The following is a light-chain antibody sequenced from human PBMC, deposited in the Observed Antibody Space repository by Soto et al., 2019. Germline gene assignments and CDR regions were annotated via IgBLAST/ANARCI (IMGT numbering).Light chain of an antibody. Sequence: QSALTQPPSASGSPRQSVTISCTGTSSDVGGYNYVSWYQQHPGKAPKLMIYEVTKRPSGVPDRFSGSKSGNTASLTVSGLQADDEADYYCSSYAGSKNFVIFGGGTQLTVL. J-gene: IGLJ2*01. CDR2: EVT. CDR1: SSDVGGYNY. CDR3: SSYAGSKNFVI. V-gene: IGLV2-8*01.